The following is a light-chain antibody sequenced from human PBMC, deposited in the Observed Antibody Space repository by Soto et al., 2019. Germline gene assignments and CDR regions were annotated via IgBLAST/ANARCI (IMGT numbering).Light chain of an antibody. CDR2: TVS. Sequence: QSALTQPRSVSGSPGQSVTISCTGTSSDVGGYNYVSWYQQHPGKAPKLMIYTVSNRPLGVPDRFSASKSGNTASLTISGLQTEDEADYYCQSYDNRLGGSRVFGGGTKVTVL. CDR1: SSDVGGYNY. CDR3: QSYDNRLGGSRV. J-gene: IGLJ3*02. V-gene: IGLV2-11*01.